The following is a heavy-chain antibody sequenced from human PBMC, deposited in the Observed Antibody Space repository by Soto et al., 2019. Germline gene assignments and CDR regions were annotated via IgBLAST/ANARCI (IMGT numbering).Heavy chain of an antibody. CDR2: ISGSAVMT. D-gene: IGHD3-22*01. J-gene: IGHJ6*02. Sequence: PGGSLRLSCAASGFTFTNYAMSWVRQAPGKGLEWISTISGSAVMTYYADSVKGRFTISRDNSQNTVYLQMNSLRAEDTALYYCARVVXDSSDYQRHYYYYAMDVWGQGTTVTVSS. CDR1: GFTFTNYA. V-gene: IGHV3-23*01. CDR3: ARVVXDSSDYQRHYYYYAMDV.